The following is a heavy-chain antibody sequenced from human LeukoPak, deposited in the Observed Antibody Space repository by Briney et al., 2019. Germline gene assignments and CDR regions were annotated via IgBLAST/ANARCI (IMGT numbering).Heavy chain of an antibody. Sequence: GGSLRLSCAASRFSFSDYWMSWVRQAPGKGLEWVANINQDGSEKYYVDSVKGRFTISRDNAKNSVYLQMSGLRFEDTAVYYCARDFGAAAGDYWGQGTLVTVSS. J-gene: IGHJ4*02. V-gene: IGHV3-7*01. D-gene: IGHD6-13*01. CDR2: INQDGSEK. CDR1: RFSFSDYW. CDR3: ARDFGAAAGDY.